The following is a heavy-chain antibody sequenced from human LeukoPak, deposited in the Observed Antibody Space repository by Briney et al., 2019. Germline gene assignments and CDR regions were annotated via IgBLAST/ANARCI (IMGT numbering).Heavy chain of an antibody. Sequence: SVKVSCKASGFTFTSSAMQWVRQARGQRLEWIGWIVVGSGNTNYAQKFQERVTITRDMSTSTAYMELRSLRSDDTAVYYCARGPYYYGSGSYPVYYYYMDVWGKGTTVTISS. D-gene: IGHD3-10*01. CDR1: GFTFTSSA. V-gene: IGHV1-58*02. J-gene: IGHJ6*03. CDR3: ARGPYYYGSGSYPVYYYYMDV. CDR2: IVVGSGNT.